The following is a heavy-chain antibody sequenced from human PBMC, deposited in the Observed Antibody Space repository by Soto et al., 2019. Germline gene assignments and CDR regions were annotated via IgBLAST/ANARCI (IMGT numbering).Heavy chain of an antibody. CDR1: GFTFSSYG. Sequence: QVQLVESGGGVVQSGRSLRLSCAASGFTFSSYGMHWVRQAPGKGLEWVAVIWKDGSNKYYANSVKGRFTISRDNSKNTSYLQMNSLTAEDTAVYYCARDRNSNPNYYYHYMDGWGEGTTVTVSS. V-gene: IGHV3-33*01. D-gene: IGHD4-4*01. CDR3: ARDRNSNPNYYYHYMDG. J-gene: IGHJ6*03. CDR2: IWKDGSNK.